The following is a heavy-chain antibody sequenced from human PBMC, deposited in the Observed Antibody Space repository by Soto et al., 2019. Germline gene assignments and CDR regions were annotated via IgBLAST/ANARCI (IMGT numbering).Heavy chain of an antibody. D-gene: IGHD5-18*01. V-gene: IGHV3-48*02. CDR1: GFTFSSYS. Sequence: PGGSLRLSCADSGFTFSSYSMNWVRQAPGKGLEWVSYISSSSSTIYYADSVKGRFTISRDNAKNSLYLQMNSLRDEDTAVYYCARDYGARGYSYGYYGMDVWGQGTTVTVSS. CDR3: ARDYGARGYSYGYYGMDV. CDR2: ISSSSSTI. J-gene: IGHJ6*02.